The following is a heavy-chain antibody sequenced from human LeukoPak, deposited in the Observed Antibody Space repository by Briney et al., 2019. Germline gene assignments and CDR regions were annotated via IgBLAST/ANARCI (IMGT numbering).Heavy chain of an antibody. J-gene: IGHJ5*02. Sequence: VASVKVSCKASGYTFTSYYMHWVRQAPGQGLEWMGWINPNSGGTNYAQKFQGRVTMTRDTSISTAYMELSRLRSDDTAVYYCARDQWQYYYGSGSYSSRNWFDPWGQGTLVTVSS. CDR1: GYTFTSYY. CDR2: INPNSGGT. D-gene: IGHD3-10*01. CDR3: ARDQWQYYYGSGSYSSRNWFDP. V-gene: IGHV1-2*02.